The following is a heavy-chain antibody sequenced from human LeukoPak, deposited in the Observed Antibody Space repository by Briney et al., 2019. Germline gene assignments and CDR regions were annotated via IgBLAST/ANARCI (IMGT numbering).Heavy chain of an antibody. Sequence: GESLKISCKGSGYSFTSYWIGWVRQMPGKGLEWMGIIYPGDSDTRYSPSFQGQVTISADKSISTAYLQWSGLKASDTAMYYCARSHKEDGSSWYGAFDIWGQGTMVTVSS. CDR1: GYSFTSYW. CDR2: IYPGDSDT. D-gene: IGHD6-13*01. V-gene: IGHV5-51*01. CDR3: ARSHKEDGSSWYGAFDI. J-gene: IGHJ3*02.